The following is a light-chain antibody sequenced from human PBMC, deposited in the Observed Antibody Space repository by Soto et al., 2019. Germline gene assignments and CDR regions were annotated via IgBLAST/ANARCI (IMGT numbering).Light chain of an antibody. J-gene: IGKJ1*01. CDR2: KAS. CDR3: QQYKTYSS. CDR1: QNIFSW. V-gene: IGKV1-5*03. Sequence: DIQMTQSPSTLSASVGDRVTITCRASQNIFSWLAWYQHRPGRPPKLLIYKASNLESGVPTRFSGSGSGTEFTLTISSLQPDDFATYYCQQYKTYSSFGQGTKMEIK.